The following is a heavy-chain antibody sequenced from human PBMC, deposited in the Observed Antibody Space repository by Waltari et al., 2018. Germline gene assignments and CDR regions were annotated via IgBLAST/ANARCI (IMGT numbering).Heavy chain of an antibody. CDR2: INPNSGGT. CDR3: AREWRGIEGMDV. V-gene: IGHV1-2*06. CDR1: GYTFTVCY. Sequence: QPQPVQSSAAVTKPGRLVKISCRACGYTFTVCYMHCVRQAPGQGREWMGRINPNSGGTNYAQKFQGRVTMTRYTSISTAYMELSRLRSDDTAVYYCAREWRGIEGMDVWGQGTTVTVSS. J-gene: IGHJ6*02. D-gene: IGHD2-15*01.